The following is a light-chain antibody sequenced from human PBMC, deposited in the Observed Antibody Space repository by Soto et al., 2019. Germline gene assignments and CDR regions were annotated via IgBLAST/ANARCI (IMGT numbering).Light chain of an antibody. CDR2: LND. V-gene: IGLV1-44*01. Sequence: QSVLTQPPSASGTPGQRVTISCSGSSSNIGSYTVNWYQQLPGAAPKLLIYLNDQRQSGVPDRFSGSKSGTSASLAISGLQSEDEADYDCAAWDDSLTGVVFGGGTQLTVL. CDR1: SSNIGSYT. J-gene: IGLJ2*01. CDR3: AAWDDSLTGVV.